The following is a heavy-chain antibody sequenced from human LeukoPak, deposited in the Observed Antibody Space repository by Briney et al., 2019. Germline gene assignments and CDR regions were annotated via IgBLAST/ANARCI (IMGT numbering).Heavy chain of an antibody. CDR2: ISYSGNT. V-gene: IGHV4-39*01. D-gene: IGHD6-19*01. J-gene: IGHJ4*02. CDR3: ARGGTEQWLVRAHTFDY. CDR1: GGSIISSDYH. Sequence: ASETLSLTCTVSGGSIISSDYHWGWVRQPPGKGLEWIGTISYSGNTDYNPSLRSRVTISVDTSNNQFSLKLSSVTAADTAVYYCARGGTEQWLVRAHTFDYWGQGTLVTVSS.